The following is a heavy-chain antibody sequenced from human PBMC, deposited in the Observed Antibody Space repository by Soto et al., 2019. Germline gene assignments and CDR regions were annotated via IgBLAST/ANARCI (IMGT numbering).Heavy chain of an antibody. J-gene: IGHJ5*02. V-gene: IGHV4-39*01. CDR2: IYYSGST. Sequence: SETLSLTCTVSGGSISSSSYYWGWIRQPPGKGLEWIGSIYYSGSTYYNPSLKSRVTISVDTSKNQFSLKLSSVTAADTAVYYCARQGYYDFWSGYSSTYNWFDPWGQGTLVTVSS. CDR3: ARQGYYDFWSGYSSTYNWFDP. D-gene: IGHD3-3*01. CDR1: GGSISSSSYY.